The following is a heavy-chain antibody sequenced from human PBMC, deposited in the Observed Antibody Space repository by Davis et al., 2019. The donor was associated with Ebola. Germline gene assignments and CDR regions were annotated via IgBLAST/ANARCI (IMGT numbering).Heavy chain of an antibody. J-gene: IGHJ4*01. CDR3: ARDGLERPFDY. CDR2: IIPILGIA. CDR1: GGTFSSDA. V-gene: IGHV1-69*04. Sequence: SVKVSCKASGGTFSSDAISWVRQAPGQGLEWMGRIIPILGIANYAQKFQGRVTITADKSTSTAYMELSSLRSEDTAVYYCARDGLERPFDYWGHGTLVTVSS. D-gene: IGHD1-1*01.